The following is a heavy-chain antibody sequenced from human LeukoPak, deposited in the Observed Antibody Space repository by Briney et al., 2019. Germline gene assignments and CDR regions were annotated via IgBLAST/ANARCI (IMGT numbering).Heavy chain of an antibody. J-gene: IGHJ1*01. Sequence: GASVKVSCKASGYTFTCYYMHWVRQAPGQGLEWMGWINPNSGGTNNARKVQGRVTMPRDTSISTAYMELSRLRSDDTAVYYCARDPVGYYDSSGPSEYFQHWGQGTLVTVSS. D-gene: IGHD3-22*01. CDR3: ARDPVGYYDSSGPSEYFQH. V-gene: IGHV1-2*02. CDR1: GYTFTCYY. CDR2: INPNSGGT.